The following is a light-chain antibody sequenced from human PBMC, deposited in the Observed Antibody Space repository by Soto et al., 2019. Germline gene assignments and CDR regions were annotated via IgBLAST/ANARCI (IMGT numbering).Light chain of an antibody. CDR1: SSDVGGYDY. V-gene: IGLV2-8*01. J-gene: IGLJ3*02. CDR2: EVT. CDR3: SSYAGDNRGV. Sequence: QSVLTQPPSASGSPGQSVTISCTGTSSDVGGYDYVSWYQQHPGKAPKLMIYEVTKRPSGVPDRFSGSKSGITASLTVSGLQAEDEADYYCSSYAGDNRGVFGGGTKLTVL.